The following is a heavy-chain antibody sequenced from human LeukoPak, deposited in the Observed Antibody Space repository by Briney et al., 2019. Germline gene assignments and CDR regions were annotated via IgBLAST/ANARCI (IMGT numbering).Heavy chain of an antibody. CDR1: GFTFSSYW. V-gene: IGHV3-7*01. CDR2: IKQEGSEK. J-gene: IGHJ3*02. D-gene: IGHD3-22*01. Sequence: GGALRLSCAASGFTFSSYWLSWVRPAPGKGGEWVAHIKQEGSEKYYVAAFKDRFTISRDNDKNSLYLQMNSLRADDTAVYYCARLPDSCGAFDIWGQGTTVTVSS. CDR3: ARLPDSCGAFDI.